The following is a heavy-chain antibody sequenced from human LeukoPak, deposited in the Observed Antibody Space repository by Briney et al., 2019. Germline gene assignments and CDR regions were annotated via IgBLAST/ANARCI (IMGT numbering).Heavy chain of an antibody. V-gene: IGHV3-9*01. D-gene: IGHD6-13*01. Sequence: GGSLRLSCAASGFTFDDYGMSWVRQAPGKGLEWVSGISWNSGSIGYADSVKGRFTISRDNAKNSLYLQMNSLRAEDTALYYCAKGFGSSWYYFDYWGQGTLVTVSS. CDR2: ISWNSGSI. CDR3: AKGFGSSWYYFDY. CDR1: GFTFDDYG. J-gene: IGHJ4*02.